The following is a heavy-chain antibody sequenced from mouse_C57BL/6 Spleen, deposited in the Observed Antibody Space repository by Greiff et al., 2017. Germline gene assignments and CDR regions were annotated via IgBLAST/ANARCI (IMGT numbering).Heavy chain of an antibody. CDR3: ARKDGYSSWFAY. D-gene: IGHD2-3*01. CDR2: IFPGSGST. V-gene: IGHV1-56*01. J-gene: IGHJ3*01. CDR1: GYTFTSHW. Sequence: VKLQESGPELVRPGASVKISCKAPGYTFTSHWMQWVRQRPGPGLEWIGEIFPGSGSTYYNEKFKGKATLTVDTSSSTAYMQLSSLTSEASAFYFCARKDGYSSWFAYWGQGTLVTVSA.